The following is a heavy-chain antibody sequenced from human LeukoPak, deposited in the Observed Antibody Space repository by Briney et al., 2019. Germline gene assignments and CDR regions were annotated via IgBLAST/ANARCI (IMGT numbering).Heavy chain of an antibody. Sequence: ASVKVSCTASGYTFTSNYIHWVRQAPGQGLEWMGMIYPRDGSTSYAQKFQGRVTVTRDTSTSTVHMELSGLRSEDTAVYYCARDQXGFDYXGQGTLVTVSS. CDR1: GYTFTSNY. J-gene: IGHJ4*02. V-gene: IGHV1-46*01. CDR2: IYPRDGST. CDR3: ARDQXGFDY.